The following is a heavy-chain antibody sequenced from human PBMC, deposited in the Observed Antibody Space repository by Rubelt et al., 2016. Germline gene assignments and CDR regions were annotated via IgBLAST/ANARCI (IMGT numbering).Heavy chain of an antibody. CDR3: ARDLGYCTNGVCGAFDI. D-gene: IGHD2-8*01. Sequence: VAVISYDGSNKYYADSVKGRFTISRDNSKNTLYLQMNSLRAEDTAVYYCARDLGYCTNGVCGAFDIWGQGTMVTVSS. J-gene: IGHJ3*02. CDR2: ISYDGSNK. V-gene: IGHV3-30*07.